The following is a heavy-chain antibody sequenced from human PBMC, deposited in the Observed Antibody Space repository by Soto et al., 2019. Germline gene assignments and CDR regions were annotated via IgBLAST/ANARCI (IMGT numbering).Heavy chain of an antibody. D-gene: IGHD4-17*01. J-gene: IGHJ6*02. V-gene: IGHV1-2*02. CDR1: GYTFTDYY. CDR2: IDPNSGGT. Sequence: QVQLVQSGAEMKKPGASVKVSCMASGYTFTDYYMHWVRQAPGQGLDWMGWIDPNSGGTKYAQKFQGRVAMTRDTSITIIYMELSRLKSDDTAIYYCARPAQEYGAKHGLDVWGQGTRVTVS. CDR3: ARPAQEYGAKHGLDV.